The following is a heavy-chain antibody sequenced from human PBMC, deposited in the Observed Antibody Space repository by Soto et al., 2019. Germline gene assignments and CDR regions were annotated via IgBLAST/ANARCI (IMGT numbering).Heavy chain of an antibody. CDR2: IGPYGNTI. Sequence: GGSLRLSCAASGLSFRDYFMSWIRQAPGKGLEWVSYIGPYGNTIYYADSVKGRFTISRDDATSSLHLHMNSLRTEDTAVYYCARDDHTYGVYWGQGTPVTVSS. CDR3: ARDDHTYGVY. V-gene: IGHV3-11*01. J-gene: IGHJ4*02. D-gene: IGHD2-21*01. CDR1: GLSFRDYF.